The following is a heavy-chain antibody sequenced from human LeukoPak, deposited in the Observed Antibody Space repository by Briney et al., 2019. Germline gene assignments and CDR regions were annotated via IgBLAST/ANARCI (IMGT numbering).Heavy chain of an antibody. Sequence: SETLSLTCTVPGGSISSYYWSWIRQPPGKGLEWIGYIYYSGTTNYNPSLKSRVTISVDTSKDQFSLKLSSVTAADTAVYYCARGVYIAAAQYAYWGQGALVTVSS. CDR1: GGSISSYY. CDR2: IYYSGTT. CDR3: ARGVYIAAAQYAY. V-gene: IGHV4-59*01. D-gene: IGHD6-13*01. J-gene: IGHJ4*02.